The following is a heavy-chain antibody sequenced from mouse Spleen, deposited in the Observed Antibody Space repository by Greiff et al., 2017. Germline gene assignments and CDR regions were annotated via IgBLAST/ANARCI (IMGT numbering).Heavy chain of an antibody. CDR2: ISSGGST. D-gene: IGHD2-3*01. CDR1: GFTFSSYA. V-gene: IGHV5-6-5*01. CDR3: ARGGWSGYFDY. Sequence: DVQLVESGGGLVKPGGSLKLSCAASGFTFSSYAMSWVRQTPEKRLEWVASISSGGSTYYPDSVKGRFTISRDNARNILYLQMSSLRSEDTAMYYCARGGWSGYFDYWGQGTTLTVSS. J-gene: IGHJ2*01.